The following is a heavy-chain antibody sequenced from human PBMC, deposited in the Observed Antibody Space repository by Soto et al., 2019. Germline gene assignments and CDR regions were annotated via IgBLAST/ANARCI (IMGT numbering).Heavy chain of an antibody. CDR2: ISTSGGST. J-gene: IGHJ3*02. CDR3: AKEPNCNYVGAFDM. D-gene: IGHD1-7*01. CDR1: GFTFTSYA. V-gene: IGHV3-23*01. Sequence: EVQLLESGGGLVQPGGSLRLSCIASGFTFTSYAMNWVRQAPGKGPEWVSGISTSGGSTYYAASVKGRFTISRDNSKNTLYLQMSSLRADDTALYYCAKEPNCNYVGAFDMRGQGTMVTVSS.